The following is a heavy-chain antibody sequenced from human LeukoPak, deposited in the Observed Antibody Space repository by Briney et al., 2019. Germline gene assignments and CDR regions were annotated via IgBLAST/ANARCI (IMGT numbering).Heavy chain of an antibody. V-gene: IGHV3-72*01. Sequence: PGGSLRLSCAAPGFTFSDHFIDWVRQAPGKGLEWVGRTKNKANSYISEYAASVKGRFTISRDDSKNSLYLQMNSLNTVDTAVYYCAREGYRARNFDYWGQGTLVTVSS. CDR2: TKNKANSYIS. D-gene: IGHD5-24*01. J-gene: IGHJ4*02. CDR1: GFTFSDHF. CDR3: AREGYRARNFDY.